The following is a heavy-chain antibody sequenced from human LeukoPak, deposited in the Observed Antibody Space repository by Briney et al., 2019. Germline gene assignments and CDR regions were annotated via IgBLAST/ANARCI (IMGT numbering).Heavy chain of an antibody. CDR1: GFTFNTYW. D-gene: IGHD1-26*01. V-gene: IGHV3-74*01. Sequence: GGSLRLSCAGSGFTFNTYWMHWVRQAPGKGLEWVSRINSDGSNTNYADSVKGRFTISRDNAKNTLYLQMNSLRVEDTAVYYCARAKVGADYWGQGTLVTVSS. CDR3: ARAKVGADY. J-gene: IGHJ4*02. CDR2: INSDGSNT.